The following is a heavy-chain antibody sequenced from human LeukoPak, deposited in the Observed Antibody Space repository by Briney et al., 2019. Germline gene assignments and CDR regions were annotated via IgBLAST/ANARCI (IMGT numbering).Heavy chain of an antibody. V-gene: IGHV3-15*01. CDR1: GITFSNAW. Sequence: GSLRLSCAASGITFSNAWMIWVRQAPGKGLEWVGRIKSKFNGGTTDYAAPVKGRFTISRDDSKNTLYLQIDSLKTEDTAVYYCTSLTGYYASEYWGQGTLVTVSS. CDR2: IKSKFNGGTT. D-gene: IGHD3-9*01. CDR3: TSLTGYYASEY. J-gene: IGHJ4*02.